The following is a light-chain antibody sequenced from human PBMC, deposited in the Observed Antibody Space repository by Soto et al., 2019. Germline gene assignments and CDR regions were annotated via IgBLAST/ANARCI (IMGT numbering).Light chain of an antibody. V-gene: IGLV2-14*01. Sequence: QSALPQPASVSGSPGQSITISCTGTSSDVGGFNYVSWYQQYPGEAPKLLIYEVSTRPSGVSSRFSGSKSGNTASLTISGLQADDEGVYYCSSFTTSNTWVFGGGTKLTVL. J-gene: IGLJ3*02. CDR3: SSFTTSNTWV. CDR2: EVS. CDR1: SSDVGGFNY.